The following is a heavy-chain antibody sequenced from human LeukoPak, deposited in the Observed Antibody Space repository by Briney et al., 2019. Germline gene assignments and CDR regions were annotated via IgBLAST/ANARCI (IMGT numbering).Heavy chain of an antibody. V-gene: IGHV4-59*01. CDR2: IYYGGST. CDR3: ARDSGGYLRYYYYYMDV. CDR1: GGSISSYY. D-gene: IGHD1-26*01. Sequence: PSETLSLTCTVSGGSISSYYWSWIRQPPGKGLEWIGYIYYGGSTNYNPSLKSRVTISVDTSKNQFSLKLSSVTAADTDVYYCARDSGGYLRYYYYYMDVWGKGTTVTVSS. J-gene: IGHJ6*03.